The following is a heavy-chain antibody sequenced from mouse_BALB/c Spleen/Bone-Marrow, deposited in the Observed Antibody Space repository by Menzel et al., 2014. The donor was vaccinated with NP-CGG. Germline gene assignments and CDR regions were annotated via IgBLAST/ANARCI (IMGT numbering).Heavy chain of an antibody. CDR1: GFNIKDTY. D-gene: IGHD4-1*01. Sequence: EVQLQQSGAELVKLGASVKLSCTASGFNIKDTYMHWVKQRPEQGLEWIGRTDPANGNTKYDPKFQGKATITADTSSNTAYLQLSSLTSEDTAVYYCARWEYYAKDYWGQGTSVTVSS. CDR2: TDPANGNT. V-gene: IGHV14-3*02. CDR3: ARWEYYAKDY. J-gene: IGHJ4*01.